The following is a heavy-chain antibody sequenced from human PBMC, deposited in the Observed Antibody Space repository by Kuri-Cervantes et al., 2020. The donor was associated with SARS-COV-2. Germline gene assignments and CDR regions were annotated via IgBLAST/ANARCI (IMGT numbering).Heavy chain of an antibody. Sequence: ESLKISCVASGFTFSAYTLNWVRQPPGKGLEWIGSIYHSGSTCYNPSLKSRVTISADTSKNQFSLKLSSVTAADTAVYYCARDIAVAGTGFDYWGQGTLVTVSS. V-gene: IGHV4-38-2*01. CDR2: IYHSGST. CDR3: ARDIAVAGTGFDY. CDR1: GFTFSAYT. J-gene: IGHJ4*02. D-gene: IGHD6-19*01.